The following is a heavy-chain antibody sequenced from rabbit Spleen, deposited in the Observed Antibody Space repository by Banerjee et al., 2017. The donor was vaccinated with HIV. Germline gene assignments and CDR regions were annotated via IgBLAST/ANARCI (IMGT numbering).Heavy chain of an antibody. D-gene: IGHD4-1*01. CDR3: TRVSETSGWGENL. Sequence: QSLEESGGGLVKPGASLTLTCKASGFSFSEFSFNNGYDLGWVRQAPGKGLEWIACIGTGDSSTYYASWAKGRFTISKTSSTAVTLQMTSLTAADTAYYFCTRVSETSGWGENLWGQGTLVTVS. J-gene: IGHJ4*01. V-gene: IGHV1S40*01. CDR1: GFSFSEFSFNNGYD. CDR2: IGTGDSST.